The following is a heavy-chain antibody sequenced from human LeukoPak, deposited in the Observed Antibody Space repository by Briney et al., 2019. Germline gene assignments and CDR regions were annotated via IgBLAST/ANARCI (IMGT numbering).Heavy chain of an antibody. CDR3: ARIRRDGYNWGLGDAFDI. D-gene: IGHD5-24*01. CDR1: GYTFTGYY. J-gene: IGHJ3*02. CDR2: INPNSGNT. V-gene: IGHV1-18*04. Sequence: GASVKVSCKASGYTFTGYYMHWVRQAPGQGLDWMGWINPNSGNTNYAQKLQGRVTMTTDTSTSTAYMELRSLRSDDTAVYYCARIRRDGYNWGLGDAFDIWGQGTMVTVSS.